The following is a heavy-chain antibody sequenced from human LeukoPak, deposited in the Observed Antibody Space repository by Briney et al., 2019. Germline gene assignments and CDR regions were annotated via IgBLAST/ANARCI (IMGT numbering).Heavy chain of an antibody. CDR3: ARDLTGEEDDY. CDR2: IIPILGIA. V-gene: IGHV1-69*04. CDR1: GGTFSSYT. D-gene: IGHD7-27*01. Sequence: SVKVSCKASGGTFSSYTISWVRQAPGQGLEWMGRIIPILGIANYAQKFQGRVTITADKSTSTAYMELSSLRSEDTAVYYCARDLTGEEDDYWGQGTLVTVSS. J-gene: IGHJ4*02.